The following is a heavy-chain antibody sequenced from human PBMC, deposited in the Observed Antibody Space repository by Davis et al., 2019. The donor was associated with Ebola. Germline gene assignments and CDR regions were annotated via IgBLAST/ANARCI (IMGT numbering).Heavy chain of an antibody. CDR1: GFTFSNAW. J-gene: IGHJ6*02. Sequence: PGGSLRLSCAASGFTFSNAWMNWVRQAPGKGLEWVGRIKSKTDGGTTDYAAPVKGRFTISRDDSKNTLYLQMNSLKTEDTAVYYCTTDIHSSGWYYYYGMDVWGQGTTVTVSS. D-gene: IGHD6-19*01. CDR3: TTDIHSSGWYYYYGMDV. CDR2: IKSKTDGGTT. V-gene: IGHV3-15*07.